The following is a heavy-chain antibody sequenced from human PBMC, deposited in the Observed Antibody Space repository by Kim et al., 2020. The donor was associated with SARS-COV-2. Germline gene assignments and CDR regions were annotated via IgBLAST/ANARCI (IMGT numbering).Heavy chain of an antibody. D-gene: IGHD2-2*01. J-gene: IGHJ4*02. Sequence: NPSLKSRVTISVDTAKNKFTLKLSSVTAGDPAVYYCARVMVPAASNYVDCWGQGTLVTVSS. CDR3: ARVMVPAASNYVDC. V-gene: IGHV4-31*02.